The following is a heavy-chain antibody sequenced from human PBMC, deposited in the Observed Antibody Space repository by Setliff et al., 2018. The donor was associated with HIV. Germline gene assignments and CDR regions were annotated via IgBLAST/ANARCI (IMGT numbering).Heavy chain of an antibody. CDR3: AKGGYGGAYYVAGY. Sequence: PGGSLRLSCEASGFRVTDTYMAWVRQAPGQGLEWVTLIYKAGKTYYADFVKGRFTIARDDTKNTVSLQMTNLEPGDTAMYYCAKGGYGGAYYVAGYWGQGTKVTVSS. CDR2: IYKAGKT. J-gene: IGHJ4*02. D-gene: IGHD5-18*01. CDR1: GFRVTDTY. V-gene: IGHV3-53*01.